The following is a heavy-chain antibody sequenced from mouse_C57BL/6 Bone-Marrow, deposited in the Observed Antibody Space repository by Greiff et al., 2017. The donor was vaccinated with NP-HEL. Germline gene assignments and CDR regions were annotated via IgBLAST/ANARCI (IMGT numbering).Heavy chain of an antibody. Sequence: QVQLQQPGAELVMPGASVKLSCKASGYTFTSYWMHWVKQRPGQGLEWIGEIDPSDSYTNYNQKFKGKSTLTVDKSSSTAYMQLSSLTSEDSAVYYCARWPPYYGSSYEYFDVWGTGTTVTVSS. CDR2: IDPSDSYT. J-gene: IGHJ1*03. CDR3: ARWPPYYGSSYEYFDV. CDR1: GYTFTSYW. V-gene: IGHV1-69*01. D-gene: IGHD1-1*01.